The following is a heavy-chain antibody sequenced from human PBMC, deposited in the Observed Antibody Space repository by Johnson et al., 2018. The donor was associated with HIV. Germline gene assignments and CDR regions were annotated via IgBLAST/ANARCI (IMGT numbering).Heavy chain of an antibody. Sequence: VQLVESGGGVVQPGRSLRLSCAASGFTFSSYWMSWVRQAPGKGLEWVANIKQDGSDKYYVDSVKGRVTISRDNARNSLYLQMNSLRAEDTAVYYCAREGPAAYIWAFDIWGQGTMVTVSS. D-gene: IGHD2-2*01. CDR2: IKQDGSDK. V-gene: IGHV3-7*01. CDR3: AREGPAAYIWAFDI. CDR1: GFTFSSYW. J-gene: IGHJ3*02.